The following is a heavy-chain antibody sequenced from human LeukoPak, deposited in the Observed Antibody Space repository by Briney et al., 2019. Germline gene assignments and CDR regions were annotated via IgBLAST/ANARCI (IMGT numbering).Heavy chain of an antibody. CDR2: IKQDGSEK. D-gene: IGHD1-26*01. CDR1: GFTFSSYW. Sequence: GGSLRLSCAASGFTFSSYWMSWVRQAPGKGLEWVANIKQDGSEKYYVDSVKGRFTISRDNSKNTLYLQMNSLRAEDTAVYYCAKSYSGSYDFDYWGQGTLVTVSS. V-gene: IGHV3-7*01. J-gene: IGHJ4*02. CDR3: AKSYSGSYDFDY.